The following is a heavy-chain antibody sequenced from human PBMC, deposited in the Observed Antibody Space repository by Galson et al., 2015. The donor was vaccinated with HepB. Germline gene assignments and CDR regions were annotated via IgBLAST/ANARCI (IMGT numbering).Heavy chain of an antibody. Sequence: SVKVSCTASGYTFTSYGITWVRQAPGQGLEWMGWILAYNGETNYAQNFQGRVTMTTDTPTSTAYMEVRSLRSDDTAVYYCARDPGSGSYSDYWGQGTLVTVSS. D-gene: IGHD1-26*01. CDR3: ARDPGSGSYSDY. CDR1: GYTFTSYG. CDR2: ILAYNGET. J-gene: IGHJ4*02. V-gene: IGHV1-18*01.